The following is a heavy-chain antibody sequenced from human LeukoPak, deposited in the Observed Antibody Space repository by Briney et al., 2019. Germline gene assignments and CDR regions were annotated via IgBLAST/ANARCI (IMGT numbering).Heavy chain of an antibody. CDR1: GFTFSSYG. CDR2: ISYDGSNK. V-gene: IGHV3-30*03. Sequence: PGRSLRLSCAASGFTFSSYGMHWVRQAPGKGLEWVAVISYDGSNKYYADSVKGRFTISGDNSKNTLYLQMNSLRAEDTAVYYCARAPREWLLGYYFDYWGQGTLVTVSS. J-gene: IGHJ4*02. D-gene: IGHD3-3*01. CDR3: ARAPREWLLGYYFDY.